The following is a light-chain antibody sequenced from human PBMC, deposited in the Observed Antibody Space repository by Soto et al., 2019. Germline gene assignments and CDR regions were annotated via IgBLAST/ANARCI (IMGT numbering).Light chain of an antibody. CDR3: QQYNSYSPRT. CDR1: DSISRW. Sequence: IQMTQSPSTLSAAVGDRVTITGLSSDSISRWLAWYQQKPLKAPKLLLYDVSTLESGVPSRFSGSGSGTAFTLTISSLQPDDFATYYCQQYNSYSPRTFGQGTKVDIK. CDR2: DVS. J-gene: IGKJ1*01. V-gene: IGKV1-5*01.